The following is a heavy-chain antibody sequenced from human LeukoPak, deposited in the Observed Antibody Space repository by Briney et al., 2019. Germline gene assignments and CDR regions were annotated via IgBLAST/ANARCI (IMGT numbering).Heavy chain of an antibody. V-gene: IGHV3-21*04. CDR1: GFTFSSYS. CDR2: ISSSSSYI. D-gene: IGHD3-16*02. J-gene: IGHJ4*02. Sequence: GGSLRLSCAASGFTFSSYSMNWVRQAPGKGLEWVSSISSSSSYIYYADSVKGRFTISRDNSKNTLYLQMNSLRAEDTAVYYCAKDRPLIICLGELSLYDYWGQGTLVTVSS. CDR3: AKDRPLIICLGELSLYDY.